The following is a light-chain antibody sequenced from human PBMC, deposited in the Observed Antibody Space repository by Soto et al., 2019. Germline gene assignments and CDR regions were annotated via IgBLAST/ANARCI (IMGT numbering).Light chain of an antibody. CDR3: SSYTTSNTRQIV. CDR1: SSDVGGYNY. J-gene: IGLJ1*01. CDR2: DVS. Sequence: QSALTQPASVSGSPGQSITISCTGTSSDVGGYNYVSWYQQHPGKAPKFMIYDVSNRPSGVSNRFSGSKSGNTASLTISGLQAEDVADYYCSSYTTSNTRQIVFGTGTKVTVL. V-gene: IGLV2-14*01.